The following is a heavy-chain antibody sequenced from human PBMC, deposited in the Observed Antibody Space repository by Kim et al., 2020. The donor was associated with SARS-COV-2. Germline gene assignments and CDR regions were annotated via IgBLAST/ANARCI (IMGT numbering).Heavy chain of an antibody. D-gene: IGHD3-16*01. V-gene: IGHV3-48*02. CDR1: GFTFSAYD. J-gene: IGHJ3*02. CDR3: VRDRMGGAFDM. CDR2: ITKSSTTI. Sequence: VGSLRLSCATSGFTFSAYDMNWVRQAPGKGLEWLSFITKSSTTIYYADSVEGRFTISRDNAKKSLFLQMNSLRDEDTALYYCVRDRMGGAFDMWGQGTMVTVSS.